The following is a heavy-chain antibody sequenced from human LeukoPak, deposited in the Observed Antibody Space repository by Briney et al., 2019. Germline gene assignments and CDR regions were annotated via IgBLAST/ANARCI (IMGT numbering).Heavy chain of an antibody. CDR2: ISWNSGSI. V-gene: IGHV3-9*01. CDR3: AKDSYYYDSSGSPGDY. CDR1: GFTFDDYA. D-gene: IGHD3-22*01. J-gene: IGHJ4*02. Sequence: PGRSLRLSCAASGFTFDDYAMHWIRQAPGKGLEWVSGISWNSGSIGYADSVKGRFTISRDNSKNTLYLQMNSLRAEDTAVYYCAKDSYYYDSSGSPGDYWGQGTLVTVSS.